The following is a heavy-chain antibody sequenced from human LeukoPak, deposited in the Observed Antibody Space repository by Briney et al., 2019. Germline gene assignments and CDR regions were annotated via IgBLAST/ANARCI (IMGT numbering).Heavy chain of an antibody. CDR1: GYTFTSYG. CDR3: ARDKGTVATYYYYYMDV. CDR2: ISAHNGNT. Sequence: ASVKVSCKASGYTFTSYGISWVRQAPGQGLEWMGWISAHNGNTNYEEKVQGRVTMTTDTSTSTAYMELRSLRSDGTAVYYCARDKGTVATYYYYYMDVRGKGTTVTVSS. V-gene: IGHV1-18*01. D-gene: IGHD6-19*01. J-gene: IGHJ6*03.